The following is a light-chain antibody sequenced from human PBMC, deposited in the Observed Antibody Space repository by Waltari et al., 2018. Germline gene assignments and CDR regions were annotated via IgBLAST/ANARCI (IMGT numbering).Light chain of an antibody. V-gene: IGLV2-23*02. CDR2: AVT. CDR3: CSYVGLGTYV. CDR1: SSDGGNYNL. J-gene: IGLJ1*01. Sequence: QSGLAQPASASGSPGQSITITCTGTSSDGGNYNLVSWYQQRPGKAPRLLIYAVTKLAPGTSDRFSASKSGNTASLSIPGLQAQEDEADYYCCSYVGLGTYVFGTGTKVTV.